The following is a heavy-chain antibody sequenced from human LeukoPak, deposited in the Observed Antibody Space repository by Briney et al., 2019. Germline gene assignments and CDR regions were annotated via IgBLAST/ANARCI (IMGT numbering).Heavy chain of an antibody. J-gene: IGHJ4*02. D-gene: IGHD3-3*01. V-gene: IGHV1-2*02. CDR1: GYXFTGYY. CDR2: INPNSGGT. CDR3: ARVTYYDFWSGYYLFDY. Sequence: ASVKVSCKASGYXFTGYYIHWVRQAPGQGLEWMGGINPNSGGTNYAQKFQGRVTMTRDTSISTAYMELSRLRSDDTAVYYCARVTYYDFWSGYYLFDYWGQGTLVTVSS.